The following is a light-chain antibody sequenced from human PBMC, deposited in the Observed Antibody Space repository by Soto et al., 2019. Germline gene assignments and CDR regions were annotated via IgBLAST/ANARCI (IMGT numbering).Light chain of an antibody. J-gene: IGLJ2*01. V-gene: IGLV2-8*01. CDR1: SSDVGGYNF. CDR3: TSYAGSNIPVV. CDR2: EVS. Sequence: QSVLTQPPSASGSPGQSVTISCTRTSSDVGGYNFVSWYQQHPGKAPKLMIYEVSKRPSGVPDRFSGSKSGNTASLTVSGLQADDEADYYCTSYAGSNIPVVFGGGTKLTVL.